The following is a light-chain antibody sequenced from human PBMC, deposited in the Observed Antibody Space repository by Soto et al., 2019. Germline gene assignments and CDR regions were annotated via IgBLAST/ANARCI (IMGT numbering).Light chain of an antibody. CDR3: ASYTTTSTVL. J-gene: IGLJ2*01. V-gene: IGLV2-14*01. CDR2: EVS. CDR1: SSDVGGYNY. Sequence: QSALTQPASVSGSPGRSLTISCTGTSSDVGGYNYVSWYPQYPGKAPKLIIYEVSNRPSGVSNPFSGSKSGSTASLTISGLQAEDEADYYCASYTTTSTVLFGGGTKLTVL.